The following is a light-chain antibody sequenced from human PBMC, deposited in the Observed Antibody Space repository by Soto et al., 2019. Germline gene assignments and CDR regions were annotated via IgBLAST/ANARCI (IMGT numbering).Light chain of an antibody. V-gene: IGKV3D-15*01. CDR1: QRVSSSY. Sequence: TQSPRAKTYSPGQGPTLSYQPGQRVSSSYLAWYQQRPGLAPRLLVYGASRRATGIPDRFRGSGSGTEFTLTISSLQSEDFAVYYCQQYNNWPLTFGQGTKVDIK. CDR2: GAS. J-gene: IGKJ1*01. CDR3: QQYNNWPLT.